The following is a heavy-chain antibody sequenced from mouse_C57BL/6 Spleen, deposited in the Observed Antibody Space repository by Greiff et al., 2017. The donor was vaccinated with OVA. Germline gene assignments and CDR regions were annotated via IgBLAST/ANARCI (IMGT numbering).Heavy chain of an antibody. J-gene: IGHJ2*01. Sequence: EVQLQQSGAELVKPGASVKLSCTASGFNIKDYYMHWVKQRPEQGLEWIGRIDPEDGETKYAPKFPGKATITADTSSNTAYLQLSSLTSEDTAVYYCARSWLLPFDYWGQGTTLTVSS. D-gene: IGHD2-3*01. CDR1: GFNIKDYY. V-gene: IGHV14-2*01. CDR2: IDPEDGET. CDR3: ARSWLLPFDY.